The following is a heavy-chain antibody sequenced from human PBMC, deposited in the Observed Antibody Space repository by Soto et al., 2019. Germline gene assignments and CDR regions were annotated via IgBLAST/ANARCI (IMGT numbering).Heavy chain of an antibody. CDR2: IVVGSGNT. CDR3: ARRGYDFWSGYCDY. J-gene: IGHJ4*02. CDR1: GFTFTSSA. D-gene: IGHD3-3*01. V-gene: IGHV1-58*01. Sequence: GASVKVSCKASGFTFTSSAVQWVRQARGQRLEWIGWIVVGSGNTNYAQKLQERVTMTRDMSTSTAYMELSSLRSDETAVYYCARRGYDFWSGYCDYWGQGTLVTVSS.